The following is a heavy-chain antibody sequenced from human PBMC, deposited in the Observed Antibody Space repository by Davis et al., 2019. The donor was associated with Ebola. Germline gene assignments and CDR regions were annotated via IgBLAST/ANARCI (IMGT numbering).Heavy chain of an antibody. CDR3: AAYIAVAGNWFDP. D-gene: IGHD6-19*01. J-gene: IGHJ5*02. CDR1: GFTFSSNA. Sequence: GESLKISCATSGFTFSSNAMSWVRQAPGKGLVWVSRIDSDDSSTSYADSVKGRFTISRDNAKNTLYLQMDSLRAEDTAVYYCAAYIAVAGNWFDPWGQGTLVTVSS. V-gene: IGHV3-74*01. CDR2: IDSDDSST.